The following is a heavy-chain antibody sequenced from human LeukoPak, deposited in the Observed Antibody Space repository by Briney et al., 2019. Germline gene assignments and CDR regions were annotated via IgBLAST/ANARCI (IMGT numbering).Heavy chain of an antibody. Sequence: PGGSLRLSCAASGFTVSSNYMNWVRQAPGKGLEWVSTISGSGGTTYYADSVKGRFTISRDNSHNTLYLQMNILRAEDTAVYFCAKDLHGDTAMTTDYWGQGTLVTVSS. CDR1: GFTVSSNY. V-gene: IGHV3-23*01. D-gene: IGHD5-18*01. CDR3: AKDLHGDTAMTTDY. J-gene: IGHJ4*02. CDR2: ISGSGGTT.